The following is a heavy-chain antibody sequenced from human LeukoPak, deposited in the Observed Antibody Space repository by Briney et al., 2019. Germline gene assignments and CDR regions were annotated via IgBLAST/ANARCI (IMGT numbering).Heavy chain of an antibody. CDR3: ARGQYYVRRYYFDY. J-gene: IGHJ4*02. D-gene: IGHD3-16*01. CDR1: GGSFSGYY. Sequence: PSETLSLTCAVYGGSFSGYYWSWIRQPPGKGLEWIEEINHSGSTNYNPSLKSRVTISVDTSKNQFSLKLSSVTAADTAVYYCARGQYYVRRYYFDYWGQGTLVTVSS. V-gene: IGHV4-34*01. CDR2: INHSGST.